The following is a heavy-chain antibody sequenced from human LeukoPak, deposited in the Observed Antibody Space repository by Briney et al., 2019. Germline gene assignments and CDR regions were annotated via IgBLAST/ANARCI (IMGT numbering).Heavy chain of an antibody. CDR2: IRYDRSNK. V-gene: IGHV3-30*02. CDR1: GFTFKDYA. CDR3: AKDHTTLIAAGYMDV. Sequence: PGGSLRLSCVASGFTFKDYAMMWVRQAPGKGLEWVAFIRYDRSNKYYADSVKGRFTISRDNSKNTLYLQMNSLRAEDTAVYYCAKDHTTLIAAGYMDVWGKGTTVTVSS. D-gene: IGHD1-1*01. J-gene: IGHJ6*03.